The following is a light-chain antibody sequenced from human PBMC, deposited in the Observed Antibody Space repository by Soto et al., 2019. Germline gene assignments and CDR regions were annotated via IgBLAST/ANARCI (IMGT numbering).Light chain of an antibody. CDR3: QQYNSYSWT. CDR2: DAS. Sequence: DSQMTQSPYSLAAAVGDRVTITCRASQSISSYLNWYQQKPGKAPKLLISDASTLVGGVPSRFRGGGSGTEFTLTISSLKPDDIATYSCQQYNSYSWTFGQGTKVDI. J-gene: IGKJ1*01. V-gene: IGKV1-5*01. CDR1: QSISSY.